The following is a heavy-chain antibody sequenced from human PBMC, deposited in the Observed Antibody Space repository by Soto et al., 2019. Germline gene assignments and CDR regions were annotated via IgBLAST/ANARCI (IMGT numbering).Heavy chain of an antibody. J-gene: IGHJ2*01. Sequence: QVQLQESGPGLVKPSQTLSLTCSVSGGSISSGDYYWSWIRQPPGKGLEWIGYIYYSGSTYYNPSLKRRVTIAVDTSKNQFSLKLTYVTAADTAVYYCASADSSGYWYFDLWGRGTLVTVSS. V-gene: IGHV4-30-4*01. D-gene: IGHD3-22*01. CDR2: IYYSGST. CDR3: ASADSSGYWYFDL. CDR1: GGSISSGDYY.